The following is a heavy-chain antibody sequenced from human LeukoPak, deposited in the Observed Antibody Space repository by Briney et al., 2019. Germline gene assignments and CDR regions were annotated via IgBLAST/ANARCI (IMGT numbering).Heavy chain of an antibody. CDR1: GFTFSDYY. D-gene: IGHD3-22*01. J-gene: IGHJ4*02. Sequence: GGSLRLSCAASGFTFSDYYMSWIRQAPGKGLEWVSYISSSGSTIYYADSVKGRFTISRDNAKNSLYLQMNSLRAEDTAVYYCARDEPYYDSSGSPEGYWGQGTLVTVSS. V-gene: IGHV3-11*01. CDR3: ARDEPYYDSSGSPEGY. CDR2: ISSSGSTI.